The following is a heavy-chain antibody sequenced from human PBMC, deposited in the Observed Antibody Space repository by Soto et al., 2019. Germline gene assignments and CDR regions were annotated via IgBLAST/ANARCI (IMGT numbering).Heavy chain of an antibody. CDR2: MNPNSGNT. CDR3: ARGWGLHLGEGFDP. D-gene: IGHD3-16*01. CDR1: GYTFTSYD. V-gene: IGHV1-8*01. Sequence: ASVKVSCKASGYTFTSYDINWVRQATGQGLEWMGWMNPNSGNTGYAQKFQGRVTMTRNTSISTAYMELSSLRSEDTAVYYCARGWGLHLGEGFDPWGQGTLVTVSS. J-gene: IGHJ5*02.